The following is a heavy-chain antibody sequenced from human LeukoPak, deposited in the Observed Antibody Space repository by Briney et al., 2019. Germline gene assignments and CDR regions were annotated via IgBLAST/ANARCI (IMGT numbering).Heavy chain of an antibody. CDR2: IYYSGST. V-gene: IGHV4-30-4*01. Sequence: SETLSLTCTVSGGSISSGDYYWSWIRQPPGKGLEWIGYIYYSGSTYYNPSLKSRVTISVDASKNQFSLKLSSVTAADTAVYYCAREGYCSSANCYWRFDLWGRGTLVTVSS. CDR3: AREGYCSSANCYWRFDL. J-gene: IGHJ2*01. CDR1: GGSISSGDYY. D-gene: IGHD2-2*01.